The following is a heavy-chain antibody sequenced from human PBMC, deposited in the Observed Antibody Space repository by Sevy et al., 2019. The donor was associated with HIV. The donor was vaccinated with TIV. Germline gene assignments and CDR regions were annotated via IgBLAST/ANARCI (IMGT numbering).Heavy chain of an antibody. V-gene: IGHV4-30-2*01. J-gene: IGHJ4*02. CDR1: AGSLSSGAYS. CDR3: ARVSGNSEWGYYFDS. CDR2: LYHSGST. D-gene: IGHD2-15*01. Sequence: SDTLSLTCAVSAGSLSSGAYSWSWIRQPPGKGLEWIGCLYHSGSTYYNPSLKSRVTISVDRSKNQFSLKLSSVTAADTAVYYCARVSGNSEWGYYFDSWGQGTLVTVSS.